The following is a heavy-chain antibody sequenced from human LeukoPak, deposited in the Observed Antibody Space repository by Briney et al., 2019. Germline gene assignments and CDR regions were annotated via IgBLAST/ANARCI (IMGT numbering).Heavy chain of an antibody. V-gene: IGHV3-7*01. D-gene: IGHD6-13*01. CDR1: GFTSSSYS. CDR2: IKQDGSEK. CDR3: AREGGGIAAAVDY. Sequence: GGSLRLSCAAPGFTSSSYSMSWVRQAPGKGLEWVANIKQDGSEKYYVDSVKGRFTISRDNAKNSLYLQMNSLRAEDTAVYYCAREGGGIAAAVDYWGQGTLVTVSS. J-gene: IGHJ4*02.